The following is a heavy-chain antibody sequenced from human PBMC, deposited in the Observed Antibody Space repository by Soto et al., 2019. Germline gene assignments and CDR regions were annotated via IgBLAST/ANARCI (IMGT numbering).Heavy chain of an antibody. Sequence: PGGSLRLSCAASGFTFGSYAMSLVRQAPGKGLECVSAISGSGGSTYYADSVKGRFTISRDNSKNTLYLQLTSLRADDTAVYYCAKDRGPGGIYYYYYGLDVWGQGTTVTVSS. CDR3: AKDRGPGGIYYYYYGLDV. J-gene: IGHJ6*02. CDR1: GFTFGSYA. CDR2: ISGSGGST. D-gene: IGHD3-10*01. V-gene: IGHV3-23*01.